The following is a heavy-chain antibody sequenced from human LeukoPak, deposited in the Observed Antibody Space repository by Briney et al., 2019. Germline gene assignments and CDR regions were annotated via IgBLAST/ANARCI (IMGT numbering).Heavy chain of an antibody. CDR1: GDSVSSNSAA. Sequence: SQTLSLTCAISGDSVSSNSAAWNWIRQSPSRGLEWLGRTYYRSKWYNDYAVSVKSRITTNPDTSKNQFSLQLNSVTPEDTAVYYCARESIAVAGRPDWFDPWGQGTLVTVSS. J-gene: IGHJ5*02. V-gene: IGHV6-1*01. D-gene: IGHD6-19*01. CDR2: TYYRSKWYN. CDR3: ARESIAVAGRPDWFDP.